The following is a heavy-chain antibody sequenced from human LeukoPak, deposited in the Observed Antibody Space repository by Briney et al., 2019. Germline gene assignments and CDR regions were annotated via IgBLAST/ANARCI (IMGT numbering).Heavy chain of an antibody. V-gene: IGHV3-23*01. CDR3: AKEPYSGSQLLDY. Sequence: GGSLRLSCAASGFTFSSHAMGWVRQAPGKGLEWVSAISTSGGSTYYADSVKGRFTISRDNSKSTLYLQMNSLRAEDTAVYYCAKEPYSGSQLLDYWGQGTLVTVSS. CDR1: GFTFSSHA. J-gene: IGHJ4*02. CDR2: ISTSGGST. D-gene: IGHD1-26*01.